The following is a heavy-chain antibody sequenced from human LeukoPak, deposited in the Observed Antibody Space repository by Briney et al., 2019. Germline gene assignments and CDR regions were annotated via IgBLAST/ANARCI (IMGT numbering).Heavy chain of an antibody. CDR2: LYYSGNT. CDR3: ARGRGWYVAVDAFDI. V-gene: IGHV4-61*01. CDR1: GGSISSGSYY. Sequence: SETLSLTCTVSGGSISSGSYYWSWIRQPPGKGLEWFGYLYYSGNTNYNPSLKSRVTISVDTSKNQFSLKLSSVTAADTAVYYCARGRGWYVAVDAFDIWGQGTMVTVSS. J-gene: IGHJ3*02. D-gene: IGHD6-19*01.